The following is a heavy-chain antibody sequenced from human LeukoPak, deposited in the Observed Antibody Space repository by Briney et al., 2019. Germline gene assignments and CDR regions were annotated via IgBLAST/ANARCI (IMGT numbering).Heavy chain of an antibody. V-gene: IGHV4-59*01. Sequence: SETLSLTCTVSGGSISSNYWSWIRQPPGKGLEGIGHMYYSGSTNYNPSLNSRVTISVDTSKNQFSLKLSSVTAADTAVYYCARDSYYYDSSGYFNDAFDMWGQGTMVTVSS. D-gene: IGHD3-22*01. CDR2: MYYSGST. CDR1: GGSISSNY. CDR3: ARDSYYYDSSGYFNDAFDM. J-gene: IGHJ3*02.